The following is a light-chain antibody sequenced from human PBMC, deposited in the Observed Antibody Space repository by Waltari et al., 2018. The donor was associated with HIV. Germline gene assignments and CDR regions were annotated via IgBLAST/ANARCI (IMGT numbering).Light chain of an antibody. CDR1: SSNIGGNT. Sequence: QSVLTQQPSASGNPGQRVTISCSGSSSNIGGNTVNWYQQLPGTAPKLLIYSDNQRPAGVPARFAVSKSGTSASLAISGLHSEDEADYYCAAWDDSLNGYVFGPGTKVTVL. CDR2: SDN. J-gene: IGLJ1*01. CDR3: AAWDDSLNGYV. V-gene: IGLV1-44*01.